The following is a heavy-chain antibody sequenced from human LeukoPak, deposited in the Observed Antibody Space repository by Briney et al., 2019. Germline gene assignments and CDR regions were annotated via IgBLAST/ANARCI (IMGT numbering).Heavy chain of an antibody. J-gene: IGHJ6*03. Sequence: KPSETLSLTCAVYGGSFSGYYWSWLRQPPGKGLEWIGEINHSGSTNYNPSLKSRVTISIDTSKNQFSLKLSSVTAADTAVYYCARQLMIDYYYYYYYMDVWGRGTTVTISS. V-gene: IGHV4-34*01. CDR3: ARQLMIDYYYYYYYMDV. CDR2: INHSGST. D-gene: IGHD3-22*01. CDR1: GGSFSGYY.